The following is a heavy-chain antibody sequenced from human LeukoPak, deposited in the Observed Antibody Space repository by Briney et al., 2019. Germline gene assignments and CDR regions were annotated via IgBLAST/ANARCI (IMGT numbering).Heavy chain of an antibody. Sequence: ASVKVSCKVSGYTLTELSMHWVRQAPGKGLEWMGGFDPEDGETIYAQKFQGRVTMTEDTSTDTAYMELSSLRSEDTAVYYCATALLVIISGAGDFDYWGQGTLVTVSS. J-gene: IGHJ4*02. CDR2: FDPEDGET. V-gene: IGHV1-24*01. CDR1: GYTLTELS. CDR3: ATALLVIISGAGDFDY. D-gene: IGHD3-9*01.